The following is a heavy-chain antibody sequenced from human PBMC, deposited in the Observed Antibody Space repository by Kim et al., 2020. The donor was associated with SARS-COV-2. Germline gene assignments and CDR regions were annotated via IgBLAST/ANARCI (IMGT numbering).Heavy chain of an antibody. V-gene: IGHV1-3*01. D-gene: IGHD3-22*01. CDR3: ARVYYDSSGYPTDAFDI. CDR2: INAGNGNT. Sequence: ASVKVSCKASGYTFTSYAMHWVRQAPGQRLEWMGWINAGNGNTKYSQKFQGRVTITRDTSASTAYMELSSLRSEDTAVYYCARVYYDSSGYPTDAFDIWGQGTMVTVSS. J-gene: IGHJ3*02. CDR1: GYTFTSYA.